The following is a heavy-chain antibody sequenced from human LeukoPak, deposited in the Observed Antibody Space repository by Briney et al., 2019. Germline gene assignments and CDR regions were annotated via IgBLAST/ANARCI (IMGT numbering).Heavy chain of an antibody. D-gene: IGHD5-12*01. V-gene: IGHV3-23*01. CDR3: AKATGYDYSHYMDV. Sequence: GGSLRLSCAASGFTFSSYGMSWVRQAPGKGLAWVSAISGSGGSTYYADSVKGRFTISRDNSKNTLYLQMNSLRAEDTAVYYCAKATGYDYSHYMDVWGKGTTVTVSS. J-gene: IGHJ6*03. CDR2: ISGSGGST. CDR1: GFTFSSYG.